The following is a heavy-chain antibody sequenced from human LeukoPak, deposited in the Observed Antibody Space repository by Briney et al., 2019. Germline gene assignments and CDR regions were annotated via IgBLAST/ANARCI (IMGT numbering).Heavy chain of an antibody. V-gene: IGHV1-69*05. CDR1: GGTFSSYA. J-gene: IGHJ5*02. D-gene: IGHD2-2*01. CDR2: IIPIFGTA. Sequence: SVKVSCKASGGTFSSYAISWVRQAPGQGLEWMGGIIPIFGTANYAQKFQGRVTITTDESTSTAYMELSSLRSEDTAVYYCAREYCSSTSCPINWFDPWGQGPRSPFLQ. CDR3: AREYCSSTSCPINWFDP.